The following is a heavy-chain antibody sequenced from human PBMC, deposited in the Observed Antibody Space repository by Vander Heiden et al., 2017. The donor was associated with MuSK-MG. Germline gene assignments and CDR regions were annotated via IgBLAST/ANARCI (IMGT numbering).Heavy chain of an antibody. J-gene: IGHJ4*02. CDR1: GYSISSGYY. Sequence: QVQLQESGPGLVKPSETLSLTCAVSGYSISSGYYWGWIRQPPGKGLEWIGSIYHSGSTYYNPSLKSRVTISVDTSKNQFSLKLSSVTAADTAVYYCARHRDGPHTGLDYWGQGTLVTVSS. CDR2: IYHSGST. CDR3: ARHRDGPHTGLDY. V-gene: IGHV4-38-2*01.